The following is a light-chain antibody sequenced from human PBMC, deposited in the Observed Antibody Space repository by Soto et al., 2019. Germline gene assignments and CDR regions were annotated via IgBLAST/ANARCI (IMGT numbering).Light chain of an antibody. CDR1: SSDVGSYNR. J-gene: IGLJ1*01. V-gene: IGLV2-18*02. CDR3: NSYTSSSTYV. Sequence: QSALTQPPSVSGSPGQSVTISCTGTSSDVGSYNRVSWYQQPPGTAPKLMIYEVSNRPSGVPDRFSGSKSGNTASLTISGLQAEDEADYYCNSYTSSSTYVFGPGTKVTDL. CDR2: EVS.